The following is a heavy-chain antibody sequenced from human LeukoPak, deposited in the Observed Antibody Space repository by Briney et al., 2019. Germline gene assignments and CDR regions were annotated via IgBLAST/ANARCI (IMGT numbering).Heavy chain of an antibody. CDR3: AAGDGYCSGGSCYPHI. J-gene: IGHJ3*02. V-gene: IGHV1-58*02. CDR2: IVVGSGNT. Sequence: ASVKVSCKASGFTFTSSAMQWVRQASGQRLEWMGWIVVGSGNTNYAQKFQERVTITRDMSTSTAYMELSSLRSEDTAVYYCAAGDGYCSGGSCYPHIWGQGTMVTVSS. CDR1: GFTFTSSA. D-gene: IGHD2-15*01.